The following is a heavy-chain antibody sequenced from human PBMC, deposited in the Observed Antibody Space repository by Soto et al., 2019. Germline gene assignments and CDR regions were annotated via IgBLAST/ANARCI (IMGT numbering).Heavy chain of an antibody. D-gene: IGHD3-22*01. CDR2: ISIGSGSI. CDR3: VRDDRWAFDF. V-gene: IGHV3-48*02. CDR1: GFTLRNYA. Sequence: EVHLVESGGGLVQPGGSPRVSCAASGFTLRNYAMNWVRQAPGKGLEWVSYISIGSGSIFYADSVKGRFTISRDDAKNSLYLQMNTLRDEDTAVYYCVRDDRWAFDFWGQGTMVTVSP. J-gene: IGHJ3*01.